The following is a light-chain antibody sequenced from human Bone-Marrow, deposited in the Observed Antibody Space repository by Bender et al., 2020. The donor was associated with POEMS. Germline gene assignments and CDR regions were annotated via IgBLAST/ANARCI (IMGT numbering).Light chain of an antibody. CDR3: CSYVGGGTVV. J-gene: IGLJ2*01. V-gene: IGLV1-44*01. CDR2: SSH. Sequence: QSVLTQPPSASGTPGQRVTISCSGGSSNIGAHAVNWYQHLPGTAPKLLIYSSHRRPSEVPDRFSGSRSGTSASLAISGLQSEDEADYYCCSYVGGGTVVFGGGTKLTVL. CDR1: SSNIGAHA.